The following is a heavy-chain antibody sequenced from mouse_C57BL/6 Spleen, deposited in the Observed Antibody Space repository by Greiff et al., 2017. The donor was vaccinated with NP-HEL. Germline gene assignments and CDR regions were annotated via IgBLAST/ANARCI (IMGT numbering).Heavy chain of an antibody. J-gene: IGHJ1*03. Sequence: EVKLVESEGGLVQPGSSMKLSCTASGFTFSDYYMAWVRQVPEKGLEWVANINYDGSSTYYLDSLKSRFIISRDNAKNILYLQMSSLKSEDTATYYCARAPYYGSRWYFDVWGTGTTVTVSS. V-gene: IGHV5-16*01. CDR2: INYDGSST. CDR3: ARAPYYGSRWYFDV. CDR1: GFTFSDYY. D-gene: IGHD1-1*01.